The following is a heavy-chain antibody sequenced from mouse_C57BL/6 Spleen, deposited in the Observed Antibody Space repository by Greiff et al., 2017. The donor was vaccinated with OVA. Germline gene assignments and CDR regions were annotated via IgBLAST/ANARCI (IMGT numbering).Heavy chain of an antibody. D-gene: IGHD1-1*01. J-gene: IGHJ1*03. CDR2: IWSGGST. V-gene: IGHV2-2*01. CDR3: ARYGSSFWYFDV. CDR1: GFSLTSYG. Sequence: VQLQQSGPGLVQPSQSLSITCTVSGFSLTSYGVHWVRQSPGKGLGWLGVIWSGGSTDYNAAFISRLSISKDNSKSQVFFKMNSLQADDTAIYYCARYGSSFWYFDVWGTGTTVTVSS.